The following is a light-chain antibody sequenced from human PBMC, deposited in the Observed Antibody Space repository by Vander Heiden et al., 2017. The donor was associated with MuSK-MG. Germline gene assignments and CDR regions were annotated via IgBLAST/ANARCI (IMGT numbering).Light chain of an antibody. CDR1: SSNFASDY. CDR2: RNS. Sequence: QSVLTQPPSASGTPGQRVTIPCSGSSSNFASDYVSWYQQLPGTAPKLLIYRNSRRPSGVPDRFSGSKSGTSASLAISGLWSEDEADYYCAAWDDGLRGGVFGGGTKLTVL. V-gene: IGLV1-47*03. CDR3: AAWDDGLRGGV. J-gene: IGLJ3*02.